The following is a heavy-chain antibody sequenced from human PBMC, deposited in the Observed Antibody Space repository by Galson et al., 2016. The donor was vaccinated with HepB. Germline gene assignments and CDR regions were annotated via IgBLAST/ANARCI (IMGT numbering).Heavy chain of an antibody. J-gene: IGHJ3*02. CDR3: ARLVRGDAFDI. V-gene: IGHV5-51*01. D-gene: IGHD3-10*01. Sequence: QSGAEVKKPGGSLKISCKGSEYSFTGYWIGWVRQMPGKGLEWMGIVYSGDSDARYSPSFQGQVTTSADKSINTAYLQWSSLKASDTAIYYCARLVRGDAFDIWGQGTLVIVSS. CDR1: EYSFTGYW. CDR2: VYSGDSDA.